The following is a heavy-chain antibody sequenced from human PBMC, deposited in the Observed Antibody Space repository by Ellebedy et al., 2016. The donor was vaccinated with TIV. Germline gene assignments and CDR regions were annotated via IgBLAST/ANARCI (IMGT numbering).Heavy chain of an antibody. J-gene: IGHJ6*02. V-gene: IGHV1-2*02. Sequence: ASVKVSCKASGYSFTGYYMHWVRLAPGQGLEWMGWINPNGGATNYAQKFQGRVTMTRDTSINTVYMELTRVTSDDTAVYYCATGDGYYHYYGMDVWGQGTTVTVSS. CDR2: INPNGGAT. D-gene: IGHD2-21*01. CDR1: GYSFTGYY. CDR3: ATGDGYYHYYGMDV.